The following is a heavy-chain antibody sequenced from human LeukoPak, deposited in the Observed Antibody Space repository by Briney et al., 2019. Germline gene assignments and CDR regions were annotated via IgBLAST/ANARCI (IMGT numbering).Heavy chain of an antibody. J-gene: IGHJ4*02. CDR2: IYPGDSDT. CDR3: ARQGLRGSGSYYSDY. CDR1: GYSFTSYW. D-gene: IGHD3-10*01. V-gene: IGHV5-51*01. Sequence: GESLKISCKGSGYSFTSYWIGWVRQMPGKGLEWMGIIYPGDSDTRYSPSFQGQVTISADKSISTAYLQWSSLKASDTAMYYCARQGLRGSGSYYSDYWGQGTLVTVSS.